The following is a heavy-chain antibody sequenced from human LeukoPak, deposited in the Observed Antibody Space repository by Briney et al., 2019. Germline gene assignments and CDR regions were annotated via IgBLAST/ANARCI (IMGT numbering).Heavy chain of an antibody. V-gene: IGHV1-2*02. J-gene: IGHJ4*02. CDR1: GYTFTSYA. Sequence: ASVKVSCKASGYTFTSYAMNWVRQAPGQGLELMGWINPNNGGTNYAQKFQGRVTMTRDTSISTAYMELSRLRSDDTAVYYCARVWANGSGSYTLYYFDYWGQGTLVTVSS. D-gene: IGHD3-10*01. CDR2: INPNNGGT. CDR3: ARVWANGSGSYTLYYFDY.